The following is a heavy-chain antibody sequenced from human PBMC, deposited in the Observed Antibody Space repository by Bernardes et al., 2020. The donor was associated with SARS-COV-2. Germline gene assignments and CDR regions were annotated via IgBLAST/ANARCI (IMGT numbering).Heavy chain of an antibody. Sequence: ASVKVSCKASGYTFTSYYMHWVRQAPGQGLEWMGIINPSGGTTSYAQKFQGRVTMTRDTSTSTVYMELSSLRSEDTAVYYCARDWARGMTMIVVVITTCFYYYYGMDVWSQGTTVTVSS. D-gene: IGHD3-22*01. V-gene: IGHV1-46*01. CDR1: GYTFTSYY. CDR2: INPSGGTT. CDR3: ARDWARGMTMIVVVITTCFYYYYGMDV. J-gene: IGHJ6*02.